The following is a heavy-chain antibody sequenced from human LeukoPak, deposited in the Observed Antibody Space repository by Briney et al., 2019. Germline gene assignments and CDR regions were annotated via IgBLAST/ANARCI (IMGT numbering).Heavy chain of an antibody. D-gene: IGHD3-10*01. V-gene: IGHV4-4*07. CDR3: ARDHYGSGRAFYYMDV. CDR1: GDSISDYY. J-gene: IGHJ6*03. Sequence: PSETLSLTCTVSGDSISDYYWSWIRQPAGKGLEWIGRMYTCGSTNNNPSLKSRVTMSIDTSKNQFSLRLTSVTAADTAVYYCARDHYGSGRAFYYMDVWGKGTTVTVSS. CDR2: MYTCGST.